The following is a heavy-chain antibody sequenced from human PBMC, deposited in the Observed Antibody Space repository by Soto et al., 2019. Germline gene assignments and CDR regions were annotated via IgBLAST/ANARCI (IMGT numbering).Heavy chain of an antibody. V-gene: IGHV5-51*01. CDR3: TRQAKYSYGYPFDY. Sequence: EVQLVQSGAEVKTPGESLNISCKGSGYSFTSNWIGWVRQMPGRGLEWMGIIYPGDSDTRYSPSFQGQVTISADKSITTAYLQWSNLKASDTAMYYCTRQAKYSYGYPFDYWGQGTLVTVSS. J-gene: IGHJ4*02. CDR2: IYPGDSDT. D-gene: IGHD5-18*01. CDR1: GYSFTSNW.